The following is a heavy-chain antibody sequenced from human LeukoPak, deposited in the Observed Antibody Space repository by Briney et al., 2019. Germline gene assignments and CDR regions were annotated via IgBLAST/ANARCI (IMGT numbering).Heavy chain of an antibody. CDR1: GYTLTELS. V-gene: IGHV1-24*01. D-gene: IGHD6-13*01. Sequence: GASVKVSCKVSGYTLTELSMHWVRQAPGKGLEWMGGFDPEDGETIYAQKFQGRVTMTEDTSTDTAYMELSSLRSEDTAVYYCATSIAAAVTIDYWGQGTLVTVSS. CDR3: ATSIAAAVTIDY. J-gene: IGHJ4*02. CDR2: FDPEDGET.